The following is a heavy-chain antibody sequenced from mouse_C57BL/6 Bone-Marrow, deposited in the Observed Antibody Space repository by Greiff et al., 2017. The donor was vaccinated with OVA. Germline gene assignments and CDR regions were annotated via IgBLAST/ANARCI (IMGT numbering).Heavy chain of an antibody. J-gene: IGHJ3*01. D-gene: IGHD1-1*01. CDR3: ARHGGSSTWFAY. CDR1: GFTFSSYG. Sequence: EVKLVESGGDLVKPGGSLKLSCAASGFTFSSYGMSWVRQTPDKRLEWVATISSGGSYTYYPDSVKGRFTISRDNAKNTLYLQMSSLKSEDTAMYCCARHGGSSTWFAYWGQGTLVTVSA. V-gene: IGHV5-6*01. CDR2: ISSGGSYT.